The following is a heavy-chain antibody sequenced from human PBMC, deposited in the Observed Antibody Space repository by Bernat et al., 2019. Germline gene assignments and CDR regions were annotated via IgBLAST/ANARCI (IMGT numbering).Heavy chain of an antibody. Sequence: QVQLQESGPGLVKPSETLSLTCTVSGGSISSYYWSWIRQPAGKGPEWIGRIYTSGSTNYNPSLKSRVTMSVARTKNQFAVKLSSVTAADTAVYYCARDVTWNYVSLFDYWGQGTLVTVSS. V-gene: IGHV4-4*07. CDR1: GGSISSYY. CDR3: ARDVTWNYVSLFDY. CDR2: IYTSGST. D-gene: IGHD1-7*01. J-gene: IGHJ4*02.